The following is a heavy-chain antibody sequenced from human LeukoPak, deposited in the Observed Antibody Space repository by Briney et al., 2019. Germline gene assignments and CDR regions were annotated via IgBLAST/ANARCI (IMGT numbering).Heavy chain of an antibody. J-gene: IGHJ4*02. D-gene: IGHD2-2*01. CDR2: VYYSGSI. V-gene: IGHV4-28*05. CDR1: GYSIRSDNW. Sequence: SDTLSLTCDVSGYSIRSDNWWGWIRQPPGKGLEWIGYVYYSGSIYSNPSLKSRVTMSVDASRSQFSLKLTSVTPEDTAVYYCARKRSRITYFDDWGQGTLVTVSS. CDR3: ARKRSRITYFDD.